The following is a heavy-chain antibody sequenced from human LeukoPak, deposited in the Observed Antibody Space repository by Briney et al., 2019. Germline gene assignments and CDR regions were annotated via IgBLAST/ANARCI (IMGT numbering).Heavy chain of an antibody. V-gene: IGHV3-23*01. CDR3: AKEARYGSGSSYYYYDYMDV. J-gene: IGHJ6*03. CDR2: ISVSGGST. Sequence: RGSLRLSCAASGFTFSSYAMSWVRQAPGKGLEWVSAISVSGGSTYYADSVKGRFTISRDNSKNTLYLQMNSLRAEDTAVYYCAKEARYGSGSSYYYYDYMDVWGKGTTVTVSS. CDR1: GFTFSSYA. D-gene: IGHD3-10*01.